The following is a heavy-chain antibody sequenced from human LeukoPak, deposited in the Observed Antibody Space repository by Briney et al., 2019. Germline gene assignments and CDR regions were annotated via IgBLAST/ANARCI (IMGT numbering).Heavy chain of an antibody. V-gene: IGHV3-7*01. Sequence: PGGSLRLSCAASGYTFSSYWMSWVRQAPGKGLEWVANIKQDGNEKYYVDSVKGRFTISRDNAKNSLYLQMNSLRAEDPAVYCYASAGAVVTHYYYYYMDVWGKGTTVTVSS. CDR2: IKQDGNEK. CDR1: GYTFSSYW. CDR3: ASAGAVVTHYYYYYMDV. J-gene: IGHJ6*03. D-gene: IGHD5-18*01.